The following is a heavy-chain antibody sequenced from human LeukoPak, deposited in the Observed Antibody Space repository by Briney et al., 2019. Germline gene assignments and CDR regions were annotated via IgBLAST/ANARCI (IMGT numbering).Heavy chain of an antibody. Sequence: GGSLRLSCAASGFTFSRYAMSWVRQAPGKGLEWVSAISGSGGSTYYADSVKGRFTISRDNSKNTLYLQMNSLRAEDTAVYYCAKVVVTMVRGVISYPPYYYGMDVWGQGTTVTVSS. CDR1: GFTFSRYA. CDR2: ISGSGGST. D-gene: IGHD3-10*01. V-gene: IGHV3-23*01. CDR3: AKVVVTMVRGVISYPPYYYGMDV. J-gene: IGHJ6*02.